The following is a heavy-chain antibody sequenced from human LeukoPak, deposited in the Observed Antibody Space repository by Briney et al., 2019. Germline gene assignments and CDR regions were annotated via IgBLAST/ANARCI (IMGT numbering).Heavy chain of an antibody. CDR1: GYTFTGYY. Sequence: ASVKVSCKASGYTFTGYYMHWVRQAPGRGLEWMGWINPNSGGTNYAQKFQGRVTMTRDTSISTVYMELSSLKSDDTAVYYCARGRSSSWDYWGQGTLVTVSS. CDR3: ARGRSSSWDY. CDR2: INPNSGGT. D-gene: IGHD6-13*01. V-gene: IGHV1-2*02. J-gene: IGHJ4*02.